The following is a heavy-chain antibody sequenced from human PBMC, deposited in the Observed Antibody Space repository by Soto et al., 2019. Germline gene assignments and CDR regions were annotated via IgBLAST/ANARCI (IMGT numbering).Heavy chain of an antibody. D-gene: IGHD2-2*01. CDR3: ARAPPGSSTSCWH. Sequence: EVQLVESGGGLVKPGGSLRLSCAASGFTFSSYSMNWVRQAPGKGLEWVSSISSSSSYIYYADSVKGRFTISRDNAKNSLYLQMNSLRAEDTAVYYCARAPPGSSTSCWHWGQGTLVTVSS. CDR2: ISSSSSYI. CDR1: GFTFSSYS. V-gene: IGHV3-21*01. J-gene: IGHJ4*02.